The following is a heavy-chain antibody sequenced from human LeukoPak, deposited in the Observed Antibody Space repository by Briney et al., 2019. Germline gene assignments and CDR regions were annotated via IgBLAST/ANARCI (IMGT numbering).Heavy chain of an antibody. Sequence: SETLSLTCSVSVGSLSSYYWTWIRQPPGKGLEWIGYRYYSGSTTYNPSLKSRVTISVDTSKSPFSLKLISVTAAETGIYCCARVRGDFETDWGQGTLVTVSS. CDR3: ARVRGDFETD. D-gene: IGHD3-16*01. J-gene: IGHJ1*01. V-gene: IGHV4-59*01. CDR1: VGSLSSYY. CDR2: RYYSGST.